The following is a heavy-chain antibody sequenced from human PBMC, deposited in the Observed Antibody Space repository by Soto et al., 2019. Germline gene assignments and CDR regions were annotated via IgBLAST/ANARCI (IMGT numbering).Heavy chain of an antibody. CDR2: IYYSGRT. CDR3: ARRYGSCFDY. CDR1: GGSISSYY. J-gene: IGHJ4*02. D-gene: IGHD5-18*01. V-gene: IGHV4-59*08. Sequence: SETLSLTCTVSGGSISSYYWSWIRQPPGKGLEWIGYIYYSGRTKYNPSHKSRVNISVDTSKNQFSLKLSFVSAADTAVYYCARRYGSCFDYWGQGTLVTVSS.